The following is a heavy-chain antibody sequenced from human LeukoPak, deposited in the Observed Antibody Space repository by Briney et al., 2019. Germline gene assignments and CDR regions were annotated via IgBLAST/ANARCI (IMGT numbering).Heavy chain of an antibody. Sequence: QTLTLTRPFSGFSLTSTGVGVGWIRQPPGKALEWLALIYWDDNKVYSPSLKSRLTITKDTSKNQVVLKMTNMDPVDTATYYCAHYGDYRFLYYFDHWGQGTLVTVSS. CDR3: AHYGDYRFLYYFDH. V-gene: IGHV2-5*02. CDR1: GFSLTSTGVG. CDR2: IYWDDNK. J-gene: IGHJ4*02. D-gene: IGHD4-17*01.